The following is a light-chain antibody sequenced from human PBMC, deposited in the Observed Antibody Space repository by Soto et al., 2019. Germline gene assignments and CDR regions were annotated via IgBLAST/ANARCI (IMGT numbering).Light chain of an antibody. CDR1: QSVSSSY. CDR3: QQYGSSPLT. V-gene: IGKV3-20*01. Sequence: EIVLTQSPGTLSLSPGERATLPCRASQSVSSSYLAWYQQKPGQAPRLLIYGASSRATGIPDRFSGSGSGTDFTLTISRLEPEDFAVHYCQQYGSSPLTFGGGTKVEIK. J-gene: IGKJ4*01. CDR2: GAS.